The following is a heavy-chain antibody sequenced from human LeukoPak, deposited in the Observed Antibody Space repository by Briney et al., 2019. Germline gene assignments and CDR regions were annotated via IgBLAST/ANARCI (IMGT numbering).Heavy chain of an antibody. D-gene: IGHD1-7*01. Sequence: GASVKVSCKASGYTFTGYYMHWVRQAPGQGLEWMGRINPNSGGTNYAQKFQGRVTMTRDTSISTAYMELSRLRSDDTAVYYCARSQRVGTIIFDPWGQGTLVTVSS. CDR2: INPNSGGT. V-gene: IGHV1-2*06. CDR1: GYTFTGYY. CDR3: ARSQRVGTIIFDP. J-gene: IGHJ5*02.